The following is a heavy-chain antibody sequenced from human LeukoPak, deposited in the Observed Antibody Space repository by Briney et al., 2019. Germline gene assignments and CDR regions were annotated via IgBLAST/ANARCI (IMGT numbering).Heavy chain of an antibody. CDR2: IWYDGSNK. V-gene: IGHV3-33*06. J-gene: IGHJ4*02. Sequence: GGSLRLSCAASGFTFSSYGMHLVRQAPGKGLEWVAVIWYDGSNKYYADSVKGRFTISRDNSKNTLYLQMNSLRAEDTAVYYCAKDQSGGHSYGLFDYWGQGTLVTVSS. CDR1: GFTFSSYG. CDR3: AKDQSGGHSYGLFDY. D-gene: IGHD5-18*01.